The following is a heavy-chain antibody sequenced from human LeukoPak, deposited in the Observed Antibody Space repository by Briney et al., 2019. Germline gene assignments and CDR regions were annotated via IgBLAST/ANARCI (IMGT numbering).Heavy chain of an antibody. Sequence: PSETLSLTCTVSGGSISSYYWSWIRQPPGKGLEWVGYIYYSGSTNYNPSLKSRVTISVDTSKNQFSLKLSSVTAADTAVYYCARGIVWFGESRSWWFDPWGQGTLVTVSS. D-gene: IGHD3-10*01. V-gene: IGHV4-59*01. J-gene: IGHJ5*02. CDR2: IYYSGST. CDR1: GGSISSYY. CDR3: ARGIVWFGESRSWWFDP.